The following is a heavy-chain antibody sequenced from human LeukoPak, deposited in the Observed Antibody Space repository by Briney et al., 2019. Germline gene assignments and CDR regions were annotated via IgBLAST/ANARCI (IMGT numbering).Heavy chain of an antibody. D-gene: IGHD7-27*01. J-gene: IGHJ3*02. V-gene: IGHV1-69*05. CDR3: VRDKGLTGDTCAFDI. CDR2: FIPAFNTA. CDR1: GYTFTGYY. Sequence: SVKVSCKASGYTFTGYYMHWVRQVPGQGLEWMGGFIPAFNTAHYARKFQGRVTITMDASTTTDFMEMSSLRFEDTAVYYCVRDKGLTGDTCAFDIWGQGTMVTVSS.